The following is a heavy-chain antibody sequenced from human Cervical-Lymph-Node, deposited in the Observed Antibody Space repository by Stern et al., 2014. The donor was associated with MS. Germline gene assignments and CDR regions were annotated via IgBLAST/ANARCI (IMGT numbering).Heavy chain of an antibody. Sequence: VQLVESGGGVVQPGRSLRLSCAASGFTFSSYGMPWVRQAPGKGLEWVAVIWYDGSNKYYADSVKGRFTISRDNSKNTLYLQMNSLRAEDTAVYYCARRGIGGSCWFDYWGQGTLVTVSS. D-gene: IGHD2-15*01. V-gene: IGHV3-33*01. CDR3: ARRGIGGSCWFDY. CDR1: GFTFSSYG. J-gene: IGHJ4*02. CDR2: IWYDGSNK.